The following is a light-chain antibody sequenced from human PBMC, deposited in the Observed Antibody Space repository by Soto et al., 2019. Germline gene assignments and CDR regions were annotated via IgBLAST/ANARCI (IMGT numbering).Light chain of an antibody. CDR2: GNS. CDR3: QSYDSSLSGAV. J-gene: IGLJ2*01. V-gene: IGLV1-40*01. Sequence: QSVLTQPPSVSGAPGQRVTISCTGSTSNIGAGYDVHWYQQFPGTVPKLLIYGNSNRPSGVPDRFSGSNSVTSASLAITGLQDEDEADYYCQSYDSSLSGAVFGGGTKLTVL. CDR1: TSNIGAGYD.